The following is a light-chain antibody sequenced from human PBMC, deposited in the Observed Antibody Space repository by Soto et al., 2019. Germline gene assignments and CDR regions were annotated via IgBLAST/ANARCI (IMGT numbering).Light chain of an antibody. CDR1: QSVSSSY. CDR2: GAS. Sequence: IVLTQSPGTLSLSPGERATLSCRASQSVSSSYLAWYQQRPGQAPRLLIYGASSRATGIPDRISGSGSGTDFTLTISSLEPEDFAVYFCQQRSSWPLTFGGGTKVEIK. V-gene: IGKV3D-20*02. CDR3: QQRSSWPLT. J-gene: IGKJ4*02.